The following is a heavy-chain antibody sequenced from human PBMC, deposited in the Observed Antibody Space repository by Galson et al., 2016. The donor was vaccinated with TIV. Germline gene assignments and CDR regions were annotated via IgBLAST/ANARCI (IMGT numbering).Heavy chain of an antibody. J-gene: IGHJ4*02. CDR2: INPKSGDT. CDR1: GYTFTDYY. Sequence: SVKVSCKASGYTFTDYYIHWVRQAPGQGLEWMGWINPKSGDTKYAQKFEGRVTMTRDTSISTVFMELSTLMYDDTCVFYCARERHMDYWGQGTLVTVSS. CDR3: ARERHMDY. V-gene: IGHV1-2*02.